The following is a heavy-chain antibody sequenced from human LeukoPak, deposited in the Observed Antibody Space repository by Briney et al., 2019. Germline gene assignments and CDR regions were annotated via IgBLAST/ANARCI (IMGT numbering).Heavy chain of an antibody. CDR1: GGSISSYY. D-gene: IGHD3-16*01. CDR3: SRYGLIRGFEY. Sequence: SETLSLTCTVSGGSISSYYWSWIRQPPGKELEGIGYIYYSGSTNYSPSLKSRVTISVDTSKNQFSLKLSSVTAADTAVYYCSRYGLIRGFEYWGQGTLVTVSS. CDR2: IYYSGST. V-gene: IGHV4-59*01. J-gene: IGHJ4*02.